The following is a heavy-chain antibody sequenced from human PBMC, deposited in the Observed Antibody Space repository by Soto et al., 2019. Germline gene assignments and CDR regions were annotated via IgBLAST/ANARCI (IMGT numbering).Heavy chain of an antibody. CDR1: GDTFISSG. V-gene: IGHV1-18*01. CDR3: ARIEYCSGGNCYSAFDI. Sequence: VQSGAEVKKPGASVKVSCKASGDTFISSGISWVRQAPGQGLEWMGWISGYKGDTNYAQTFQGRVTLTTDTSTSTAYMELRSLTPGDTAIYYCARIEYCSGGNCYSAFDIWGQGTLVTVSS. CDR2: ISGYKGDT. J-gene: IGHJ3*02. D-gene: IGHD2-15*01.